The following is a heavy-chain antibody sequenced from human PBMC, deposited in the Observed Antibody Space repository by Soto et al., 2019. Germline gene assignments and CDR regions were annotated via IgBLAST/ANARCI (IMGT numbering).Heavy chain of an antibody. CDR1: GGSISSYY. Sequence: PSETLSLTCTVSGGSISSYYWSWIRQPPGKGLEWIGYIYYSGSTNYNPSLKSRVTISVDTSKNQFFLKLSSVTAADTAVYYCARHNPPGSGPFDYWGQGTLVTVSS. CDR2: IYYSGST. D-gene: IGHD2-15*01. V-gene: IGHV4-59*08. J-gene: IGHJ4*02. CDR3: ARHNPPGSGPFDY.